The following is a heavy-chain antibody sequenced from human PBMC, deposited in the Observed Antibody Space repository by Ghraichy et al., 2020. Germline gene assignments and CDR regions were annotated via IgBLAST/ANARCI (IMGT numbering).Heavy chain of an antibody. V-gene: IGHV3-9*01. D-gene: IGHD2-2*01. Sequence: AMDWGRQAPGKGLECVASISWDSGTIGYADSVKGRFTVSRDNAKNSLYLQMNSLRAEDTALYYCAKEGYCTSSSCSRALDLWGQGTMVTVSS. CDR1: A. CDR3: AKEGYCTSSSCSRALDL. CDR2: ISWDSGTI. J-gene: IGHJ3*01.